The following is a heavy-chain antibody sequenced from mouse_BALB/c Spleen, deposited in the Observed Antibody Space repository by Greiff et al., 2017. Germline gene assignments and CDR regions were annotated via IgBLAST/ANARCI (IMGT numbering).Heavy chain of an antibody. J-gene: IGHJ2*01. D-gene: IGHD1-1*01. V-gene: IGHV5-6-4*01. CDR2: ISSGGSYT. Sequence: EVQGVESGGGLVKPGGSLKLSCAASGFTFSSYTMSWVRQTPEKRLEWVATISSGGSYTYYPDSVKGRFTISRDNAKNTLYLQMSSLKSEDTAMYYCTRGLREAFDYWGQGTTLTVSS. CDR1: GFTFSSYT. CDR3: TRGLREAFDY.